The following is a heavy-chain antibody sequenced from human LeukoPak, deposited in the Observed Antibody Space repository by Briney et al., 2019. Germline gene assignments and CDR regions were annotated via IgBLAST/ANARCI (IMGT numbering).Heavy chain of an antibody. Sequence: ETLSLTCAVYGGSFSENYWTWTWIRQHPGKGLEWIGEINHSGSTNYYPSLKSRFIISVDTSRNQFSLRLSSVTAADTAVYYCARGGRRFKSGNWFDPWGQGTLVTVSS. CDR3: ARGGRRFKSGNWFDP. CDR2: INHSGST. J-gene: IGHJ5*02. D-gene: IGHD3-3*01. CDR1: GGSFSENY. V-gene: IGHV4-34*01.